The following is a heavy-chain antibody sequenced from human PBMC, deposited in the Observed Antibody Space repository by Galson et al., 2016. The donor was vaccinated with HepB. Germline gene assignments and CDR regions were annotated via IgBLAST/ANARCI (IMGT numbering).Heavy chain of an antibody. Sequence: SLRLSCAASGFTVSSNCMSWVRQAPGKGLEWVSLIYSGGSTYYADSVKGRFTISRDNSKNTVYLQMNTLRAEDTAVYYCARRWKEMATITDAFDIWGQGTMVTVSS. D-gene: IGHD5-24*01. CDR2: IYSGGST. CDR3: ARRWKEMATITDAFDI. V-gene: IGHV3-53*01. J-gene: IGHJ3*02. CDR1: GFTVSSNC.